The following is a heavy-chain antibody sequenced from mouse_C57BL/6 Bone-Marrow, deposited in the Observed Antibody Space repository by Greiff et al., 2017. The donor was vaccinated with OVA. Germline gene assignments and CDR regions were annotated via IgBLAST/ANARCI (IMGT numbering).Heavy chain of an antibody. J-gene: IGHJ1*03. CDR2: IYPGSGNT. CDR1: GYTFTDYY. Sequence: VQLQESGAELVRPGASVKLSCKASGYTFTDYYINWVKQRPGQGLEWIARIYPGSGNTYYNEKFKGKATLTAEKSSSTAYMQLSRLTSEDSAVYFCARRKGYDGKGWYCDVWGTGTTVTVSS. D-gene: IGHD2-2*01. V-gene: IGHV1-76*01. CDR3: ARRKGYDGKGWYCDV.